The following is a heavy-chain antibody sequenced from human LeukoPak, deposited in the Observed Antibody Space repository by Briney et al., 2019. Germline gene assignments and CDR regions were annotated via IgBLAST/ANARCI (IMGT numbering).Heavy chain of an antibody. CDR1: GFTVSSNY. V-gene: IGHV3-66*01. J-gene: IGHJ6*02. Sequence: GGSLRLSCAASGFTVSSNYMSWVRQAPGKGLEWVSVIYSGGSTYYADSVKGRFTISRDNSKNTLYLQMNSLRAEDTAVYYCARDRKQLVYGYYYGMDVWGQGTTVTVSS. CDR2: IYSGGST. CDR3: ARDRKQLVYGYYYGMDV. D-gene: IGHD6-13*01.